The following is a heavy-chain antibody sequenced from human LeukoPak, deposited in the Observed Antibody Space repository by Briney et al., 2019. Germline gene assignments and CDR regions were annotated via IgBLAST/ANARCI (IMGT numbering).Heavy chain of an antibody. CDR3: AARPGEVAVPYDY. Sequence: HGGSLRLSCAASGFTFSTYAMTWVRQAPGKGLEWVSLISRGGDVTYYVDSVKGRFTISRDSSKNTLYLQMHSLRAEDTAVYYCAARPGEVAVPYDYWGQGTLVTVSS. CDR2: ISRGGDVT. D-gene: IGHD2-15*01. CDR1: GFTFSTYA. J-gene: IGHJ4*02. V-gene: IGHV3-23*01.